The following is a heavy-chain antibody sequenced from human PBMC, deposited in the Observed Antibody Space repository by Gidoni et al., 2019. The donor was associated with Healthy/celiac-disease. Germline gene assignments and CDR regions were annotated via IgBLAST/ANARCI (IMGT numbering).Heavy chain of an antibody. CDR1: GYTFTSYY. D-gene: IGHD6-13*01. CDR3: ARDRQGQQLVGGGMDV. J-gene: IGHJ6*02. V-gene: IGHV1-46*01. CDR2: INPSGGST. Sequence: QVQLVQSGAEVKKPGASVKVSCKASGYTFTSYYMHWVRQAPGQGLEWMGIINPSGGSTSYAQKFQGRVTMTRDTSTSTVYMELSSLRSEDTAVYYCARDRQGQQLVGGGMDVWGQGTTVTVSS.